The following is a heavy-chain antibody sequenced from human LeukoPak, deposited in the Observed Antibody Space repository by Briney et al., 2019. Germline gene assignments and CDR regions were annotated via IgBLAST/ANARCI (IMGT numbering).Heavy chain of an antibody. V-gene: IGHV3-64*01. CDR2: ISSNGGRT. CDR3: ARDQGDSYGSYYFDY. Sequence: GGSLRLSCAASGFTFSSYAMHWVRQAPGKGLEYVSAISSNGGRTYYANSVKGRFTISRDNSKNTLYLQMGSLRAEDMAVYYCARDQGDSYGSYYFDYWGQGTLVTVSS. D-gene: IGHD5-18*01. J-gene: IGHJ4*02. CDR1: GFTFSSYA.